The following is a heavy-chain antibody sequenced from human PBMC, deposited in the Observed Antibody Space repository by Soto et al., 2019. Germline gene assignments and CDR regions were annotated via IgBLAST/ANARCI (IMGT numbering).Heavy chain of an antibody. V-gene: IGHV1-2*02. CDR1: GYTFTGYY. CDR3: ARVPTLEIATIRHYYGMDV. J-gene: IGHJ6*02. D-gene: IGHD2-21*01. Sequence: GASVKVSCKASGYTFTGYYMHWVRQAPGQGLEWMGWINPNSGGTNYAQKFQGRVTMTRDTSISTAYMELSRLRSDDTAVYYCARVPTLEIATIRHYYGMDVWGQGTTVTVSS. CDR2: INPNSGGT.